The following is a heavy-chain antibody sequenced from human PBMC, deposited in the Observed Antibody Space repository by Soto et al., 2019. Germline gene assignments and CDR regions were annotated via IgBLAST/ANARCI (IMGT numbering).Heavy chain of an antibody. Sequence: SETLSLTSDLSSASITSINCWSGVRQAPGKGVEGYGEIYHSGRTNYNPSLKRRVTISVDNSKNPFSLKLSSVSAADTAVYYCARWGRCYDNLTGPRSYYYGMDVWGQGTTVT. D-gene: IGHD3-9*01. CDR3: ARWGRCYDNLTGPRSYYYGMDV. V-gene: IGHV4-4*02. CDR2: IYHSGRT. CDR1: SASITSINC. J-gene: IGHJ6*02.